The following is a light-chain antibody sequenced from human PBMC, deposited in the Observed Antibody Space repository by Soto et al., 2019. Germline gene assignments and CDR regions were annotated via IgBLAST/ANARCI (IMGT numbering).Light chain of an antibody. CDR2: NSP. V-gene: IGKV3-20*01. J-gene: IGKJ1*01. CDR3: QQYRDLPQT. Sequence: EIVLTQSPGTLSLSPGERATLSCRASQSVRSNYLAWYQQKPGQAPRLLIYNSPTRATGIPDRFSGSGSGTDFTLTISRLEPEDFALYYCQQYRDLPQTFGQGTKVDIK. CDR1: QSVRSNY.